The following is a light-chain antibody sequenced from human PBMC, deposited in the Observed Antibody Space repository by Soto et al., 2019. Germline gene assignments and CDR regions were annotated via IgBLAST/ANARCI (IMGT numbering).Light chain of an antibody. J-gene: IGKJ4*01. V-gene: IGKV1-12*01. CDR3: QQANSFPLT. CDR1: QSISSW. Sequence: DIQMTQSPSTLSASVGDRVIITCRASQSISSWLARYQQKPGKAPNLLIYAASSLHSGVPSRFSGSGSGTDFTLTISSLQPEDFATYYCQQANSFPLTFGGGTKVDIK. CDR2: AAS.